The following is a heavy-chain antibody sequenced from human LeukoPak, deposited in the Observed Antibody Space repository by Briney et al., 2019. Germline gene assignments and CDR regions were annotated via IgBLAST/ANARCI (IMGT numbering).Heavy chain of an antibody. D-gene: IGHD2-2*01. CDR3: AREELGYCSSISCPDYYYYYMDV. CDR2: IKQDGSEK. Sequence: GGSLRLSCAASGFTFSSYWMSWVRQAPGKGLEWVANIKQDGSEKNYVDSVKGRFTISRDNAKKSLYLQMNSLRAEDTAVYYCAREELGYCSSISCPDYYYYYMDVWGKGTTVTVSS. CDR1: GFTFSSYW. J-gene: IGHJ6*03. V-gene: IGHV3-7*01.